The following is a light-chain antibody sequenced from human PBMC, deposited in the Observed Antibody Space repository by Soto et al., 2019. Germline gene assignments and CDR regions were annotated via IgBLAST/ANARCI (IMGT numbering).Light chain of an antibody. CDR3: QQYDNLLRGT. Sequence: DIQMTQSPSSLSASVGDRVTITCQAIQDISNYLNWYQQKPGKAPKLLIYDASNLETGVPSRFSGSGSGTDFTFTISSLQPEDIATYYCQQYDNLLRGTFGQGTKVEIK. J-gene: IGKJ1*01. CDR1: QDISNY. CDR2: DAS. V-gene: IGKV1-33*01.